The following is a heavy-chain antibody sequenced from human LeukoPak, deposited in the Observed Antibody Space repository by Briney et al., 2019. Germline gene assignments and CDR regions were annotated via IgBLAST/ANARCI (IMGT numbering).Heavy chain of an antibody. J-gene: IGHJ3*02. CDR3: ARLPNSGSYLGHLDI. D-gene: IGHD1-26*01. V-gene: IGHV4-39*01. CDR1: GGSISSNNYY. Sequence: SETLSLTCTVSGGSISSNNYYWGWIRQPPGKGLYWIGSIYYSGSTYYNPSLKSRVTISVDTSKNQFSLKLSSVTAADTAMYYCARLPNSGSYLGHLDIWGQGTMVTVSS. CDR2: IYYSGST.